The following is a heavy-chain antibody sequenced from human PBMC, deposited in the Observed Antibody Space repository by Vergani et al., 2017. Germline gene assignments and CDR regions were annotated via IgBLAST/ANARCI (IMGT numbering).Heavy chain of an antibody. V-gene: IGHV3-33*01. J-gene: IGHJ3*02. CDR1: GFTFSSYG. Sequence: QVQLVESGGGVVQPGRSLRLSCAASGFTFSSYGMHWVRQAPGKGLEWVAVIWYDGSNKYYADSVKGRFTISRDNSKNTLYLQMNSLRAEDTAVYYCARDRYCSSTSCYFMTTVTCAFDIWGQGTMVTVSS. CDR3: ARDRYCSSTSCYFMTTVTCAFDI. D-gene: IGHD2-2*01. CDR2: IWYDGSNK.